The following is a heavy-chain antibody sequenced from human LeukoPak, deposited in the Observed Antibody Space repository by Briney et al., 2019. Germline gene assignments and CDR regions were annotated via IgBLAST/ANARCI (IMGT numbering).Heavy chain of an antibody. V-gene: IGHV1-18*01. CDR2: ISIYNGNT. CDR3: ARDPYYYGSGTYYGFDF. J-gene: IGHJ4*02. CDR1: GGTFSSYA. Sequence: ASVKVSCKASGGTFSSYAISWVRQAPGQGLEWMGWISIYNGNTNYAQNLQGRVTMTTDTSTSTTYMELRSLRSDDTAVYYCARDPYYYGSGTYYGFDFWGQGTLVTVSS. D-gene: IGHD3-10*01.